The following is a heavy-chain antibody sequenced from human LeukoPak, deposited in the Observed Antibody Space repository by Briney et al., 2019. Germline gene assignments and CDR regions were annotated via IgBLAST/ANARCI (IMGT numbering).Heavy chain of an antibody. Sequence: SETLSLTCNVSGFSFSSGYYWGWIRQPPGKGLEWIGSIYYSGSTYYNPSLKSRVTISVDTSKNQFSLKLSSVTAADTAVYYCARGTVTNDAFDIWGQGTMVTVSS. V-gene: IGHV4-38-2*02. CDR1: GFSFSSGYY. CDR3: ARGTVTNDAFDI. CDR2: IYYSGST. D-gene: IGHD4-17*01. J-gene: IGHJ3*02.